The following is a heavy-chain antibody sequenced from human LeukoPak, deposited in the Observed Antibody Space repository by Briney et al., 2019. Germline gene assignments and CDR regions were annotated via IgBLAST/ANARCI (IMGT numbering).Heavy chain of an antibody. Sequence: GGSLRLSCAASGFTFSSYWMSWVRQAPGKGLEWVANIKQDGSEKYYVDSVKGQFTISRDNAKNSLYLQMNSLRAEDTAVYYCARDQQLVKLYNWFDPWGQGTLVTVSS. CDR1: GFTFSSYW. J-gene: IGHJ5*02. CDR3: ARDQQLVKLYNWFDP. D-gene: IGHD6-13*01. CDR2: IKQDGSEK. V-gene: IGHV3-7*01.